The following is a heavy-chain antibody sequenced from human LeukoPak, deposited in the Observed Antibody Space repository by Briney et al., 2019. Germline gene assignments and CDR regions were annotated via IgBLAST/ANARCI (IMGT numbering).Heavy chain of an antibody. J-gene: IGHJ4*02. CDR1: GFTFSSYA. V-gene: IGHV3-30*04. CDR3: ARESFAARWD. D-gene: IGHD6-6*01. CDR2: ISYDGSNK. Sequence: GGSLRLSCAASGFTFSSYAMHWVRQAPGKGLEWVAVISYDGSNKYYADSVKGRFTISRDNSKNTPYLQMNSLRAEDTAVYYCARESFAARWDWGQGTLVTVSS.